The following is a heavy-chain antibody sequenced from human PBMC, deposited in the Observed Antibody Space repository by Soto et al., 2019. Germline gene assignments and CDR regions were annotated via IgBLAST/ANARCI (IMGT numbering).Heavy chain of an antibody. J-gene: IGHJ5*02. D-gene: IGHD6-19*01. Sequence: LSLTCGVSGGTIRSPDWWTWVRQPPGEGLEGIGEIFQSGSTNYTPSLESRVTISVDKSKNQFSLTLTSVTAADTAVYFCARGRGRYSSGWSWFDPWGQGILVTVSS. CDR1: GGTIRSPDW. V-gene: IGHV4-4*01. CDR3: ARGRGRYSSGWSWFDP. CDR2: IFQSGST.